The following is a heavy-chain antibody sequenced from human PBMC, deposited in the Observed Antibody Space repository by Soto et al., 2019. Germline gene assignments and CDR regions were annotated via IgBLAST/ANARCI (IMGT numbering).Heavy chain of an antibody. CDR2: INHLETT. Sequence: KPSETLSLTCTVSGASISYGAYSWIWIRQTPGKGLEWIGYINHLETTFYNPSFESRLTLSIDRTKNQFSLNLKSMSAADRAVYLCARGGGFDSFDYWGQGILVTVSS. J-gene: IGHJ4*02. D-gene: IGHD3-10*01. V-gene: IGHV4-30-2*01. CDR1: GASISYGAYS. CDR3: ARGGGFDSFDY.